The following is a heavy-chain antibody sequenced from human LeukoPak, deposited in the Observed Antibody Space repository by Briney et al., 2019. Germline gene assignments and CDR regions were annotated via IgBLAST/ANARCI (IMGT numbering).Heavy chain of an antibody. CDR2: TSSSSSYI. CDR1: GFTFSSYN. Sequence: GGSLRLSCAASGFTFSSYNMNWVRQAPGKGLEWVSSTSSSSSYIYYADSVKGRFTISRDNAKNSLYLQMNSLRAEDTAVYYCARDGLYWYFDLWGRGTLVTVSS. D-gene: IGHD5-12*01. CDR3: ARDGLYWYFDL. V-gene: IGHV3-21*01. J-gene: IGHJ2*01.